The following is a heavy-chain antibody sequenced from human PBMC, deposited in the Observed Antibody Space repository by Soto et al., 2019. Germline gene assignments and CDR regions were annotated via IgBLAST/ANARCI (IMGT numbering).Heavy chain of an antibody. V-gene: IGHV1-18*01. D-gene: IGHD3-9*01. CDR1: GYTFTSYG. CDR3: AREGDYDILTGYYIIHYYYGRDV. J-gene: IGHJ6*02. Sequence: QVQLVQSGAEVKKPGASVKVSCKASGYTFTSYGISWVRQAPGQGLEWMGWISAYNGNTNYAQKLQGRVTMTTDTTTSTAYMELRGLRSDGTAVYYCAREGDYDILTGYYIIHYYYGRDVWGQGTTVTVSS. CDR2: ISAYNGNT.